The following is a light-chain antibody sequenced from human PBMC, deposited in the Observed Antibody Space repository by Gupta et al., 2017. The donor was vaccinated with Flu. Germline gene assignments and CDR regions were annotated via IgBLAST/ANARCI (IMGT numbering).Light chain of an antibody. Sequence: TVTLTCASSTRAVTSTYYPNWFQQKPGKAPRALIYSTSKKYSWTPARFSGSLLGGKAALTLSGVQPEDEAEYYCLLYYGGAQGVFGGGTKLTVL. CDR2: STS. CDR3: LLYYGGAQGV. J-gene: IGLJ3*02. V-gene: IGLV7-43*01. CDR1: TRAVTSTYY.